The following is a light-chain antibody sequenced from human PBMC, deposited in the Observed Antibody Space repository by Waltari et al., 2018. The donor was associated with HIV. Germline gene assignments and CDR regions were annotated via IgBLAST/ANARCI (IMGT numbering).Light chain of an antibody. Sequence: QSALTQEASVSGTVGQEVTLSCAGNDNNIGSFAVGWDQKISPGPPKTVVFAASLSSGIRDRISVSKSGTTASLTISGLQPEDEADYYCSTWDKTLSAWVFGGGTKLTVL. CDR3: STWDKTLSAWV. V-gene: IGLV1-44*01. J-gene: IGLJ3*02. CDR1: DNNIGSFA. CDR2: AAS.